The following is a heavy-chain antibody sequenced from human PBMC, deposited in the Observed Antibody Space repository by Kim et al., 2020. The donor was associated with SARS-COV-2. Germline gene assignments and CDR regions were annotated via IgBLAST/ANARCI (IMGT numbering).Heavy chain of an antibody. CDR3: ARDEYSSQNWFDP. D-gene: IGHD6-6*01. V-gene: IGHV6-1*01. J-gene: IGHJ5*02. Sequence: YAGSVKSRITINPDTSKNQFSLQLNSVTPEDTAVYYCARDEYSSQNWFDPWGQGTLVTVSS.